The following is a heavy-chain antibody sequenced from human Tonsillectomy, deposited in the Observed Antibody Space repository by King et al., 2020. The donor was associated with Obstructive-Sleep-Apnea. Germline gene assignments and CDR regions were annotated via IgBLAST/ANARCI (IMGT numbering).Heavy chain of an antibody. D-gene: IGHD4-17*01. J-gene: IGHJ4*02. CDR1: GFTFSSYA. V-gene: IGHV3-23*04. CDR2: ISGSGGSA. Sequence: VQLVESGGGLVQPGGSLRLSCAASGFTFSSYAMDWVRQAPGKGLEWVSAISGSGGSAYYADSVKGRFTISRDNSRDTLDLKMNSLRAEDTAVFYCAKEDYGDYYLPDYWGQGTLVTVSS. CDR3: AKEDYGDYYLPDY.